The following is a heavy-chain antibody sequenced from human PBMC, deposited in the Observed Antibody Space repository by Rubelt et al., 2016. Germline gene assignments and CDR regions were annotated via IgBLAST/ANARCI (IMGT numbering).Heavy chain of an antibody. V-gene: IGHV3-43*02. D-gene: IGHD5-24*01. CDR1: GFTFDDYA. Sequence: EVQLVESGGGVVQPGGSLRLSCAASGFTFDDYAMHWVRQAPGKGLEWISLISGDGGSTYYGDSVKGRFTNSSDNSKNSLYLQMNSLRTEDTALYYCAKVQEEMATTAIIDYWGQGTLVTVSS. J-gene: IGHJ4*02. CDR3: AKVQEEMATTAIIDY. CDR2: ISGDGGST.